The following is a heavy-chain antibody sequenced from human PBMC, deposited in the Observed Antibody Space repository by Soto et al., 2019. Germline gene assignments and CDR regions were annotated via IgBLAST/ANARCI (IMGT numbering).Heavy chain of an antibody. D-gene: IGHD2-15*01. CDR1: GGTFSSHA. CDR3: AREDIVVVVAATTTHYYYGMDV. CDR2: IIPIFGTA. J-gene: IGHJ6*02. V-gene: IGHV1-69*13. Sequence: SVKVSCKASGGTFSSHAISWVRQAPGQGLEWMGGIIPIFGTANYAQKFQGRVTITADESTSTAYMELSSLRSEDTAVYYCAREDIVVVVAATTTHYYYGMDVWGQGTTVTVSS.